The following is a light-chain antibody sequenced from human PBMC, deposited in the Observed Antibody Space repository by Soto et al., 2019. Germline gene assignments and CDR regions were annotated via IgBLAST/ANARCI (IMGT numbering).Light chain of an antibody. CDR2: GAS. CDR3: QQYGSSPRYT. Sequence: EIVLTQSPGNLSLSPGERATLSCRASQSVSSSYLAWDQQKPGEAPRLLIYGASSMATGIPDRFSGSGSGTDFTLTISRLEPEDLAVSYCQQYGSSPRYTFGQGTKLEIK. CDR1: QSVSSSY. J-gene: IGKJ2*01. V-gene: IGKV3-20*01.